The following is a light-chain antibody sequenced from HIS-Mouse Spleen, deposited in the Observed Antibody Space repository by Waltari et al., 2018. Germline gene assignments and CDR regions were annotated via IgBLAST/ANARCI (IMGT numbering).Light chain of an antibody. Sequence: EIVLTQSPGTLSLSPGERAPLSCRASQSVSSSYLAWYQQKPGQAPRLLIYGASSRATGIPDRFSGSGSVTDFTLTISRLEPEDFAVYYCQQYGSSPPWPFGQGTKVEIK. CDR3: QQYGSSPPWP. V-gene: IGKV3-20*01. CDR2: GAS. CDR1: QSVSSSY. J-gene: IGKJ1*01.